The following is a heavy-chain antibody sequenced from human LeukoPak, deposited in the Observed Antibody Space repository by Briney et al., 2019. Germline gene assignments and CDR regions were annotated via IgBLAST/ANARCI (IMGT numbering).Heavy chain of an antibody. D-gene: IGHD1-26*01. CDR2: MNSDGSST. CDR3: ARVGGSNAFDI. V-gene: IGHV3-74*01. CDR1: GFTFSSYA. Sequence: PGGSLRLSCAASGFTFSSYAMHWVRQAPGKGLVWVSPMNSDGSSTSYADSVKGRFTISRDNAKNTLSLQMNSLRAEDTAVYYCARVGGSNAFDIWGQGTMVIVSS. J-gene: IGHJ3*02.